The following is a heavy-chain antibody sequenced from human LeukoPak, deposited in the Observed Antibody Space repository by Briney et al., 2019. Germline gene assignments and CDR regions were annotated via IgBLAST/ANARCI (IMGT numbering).Heavy chain of an antibody. V-gene: IGHV1-46*01. J-gene: IGHJ1*01. CDR2: INPSGGST. Sequence: ASVKVSCKASGYTFTSYYMHWVRQAPGQGLEWMGIINPSGGSTIYAQKFQGRVSITRDTSTSAVYRELSSLRSEDTAVYYCARGAPPGEWQWLIPAEYFQHWGQGTLVTVSS. CDR3: ARGAPPGEWQWLIPAEYFQH. CDR1: GYTFTSYY. D-gene: IGHD6-19*01.